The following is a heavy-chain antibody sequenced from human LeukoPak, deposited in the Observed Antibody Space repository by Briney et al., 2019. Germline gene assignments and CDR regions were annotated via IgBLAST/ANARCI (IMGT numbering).Heavy chain of an antibody. CDR1: GGSISSYY. J-gene: IGHJ4*02. CDR2: IYYSGST. D-gene: IGHD3-22*01. V-gene: IGHV4-59*01. CDR3: ARANYYDSSGYSYFDY. Sequence: SETLSLTCTVSGGSISSYYWSWIRQPPGKGLEWIGYIYYSGSTNYNPSLKSRVTISVDTSKNQFSLKLSSVTAADTAVYYCARANYYDSSGYSYFDYWGQGTLVTVSS.